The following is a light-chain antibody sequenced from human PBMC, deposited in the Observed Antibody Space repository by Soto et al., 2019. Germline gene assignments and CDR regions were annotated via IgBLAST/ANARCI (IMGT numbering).Light chain of an antibody. J-gene: IGKJ1*01. V-gene: IGKV1-5*01. CDR1: QGISSW. Sequence: DLPLTQSPSSVSASLGDRVTITFRASQGISSWLAWYQQKPGKAPKLLIYDASSLESGVPSRFSGSGSGTEFTLTISSLQPDDFATYYCQQYNSYWTFGQGTKVDIK. CDR2: DAS. CDR3: QQYNSYWT.